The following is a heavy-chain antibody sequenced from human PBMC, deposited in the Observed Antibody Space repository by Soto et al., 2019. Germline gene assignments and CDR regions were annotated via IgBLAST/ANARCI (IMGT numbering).Heavy chain of an antibody. CDR2: ISRSSSNI. J-gene: IGHJ6*02. CDR1: GFTFSNYS. CDR3: ARDLKVAGANSYYYYGMDV. Sequence: KPGGSLRLSCAASGFTFSNYSMNWVRQAPGKGLEWVSSISRSSSNIYYADSVKGRFTISRDNAKNALYLHMNSLRAGDTAVYYCARDLKVAGANSYYYYGMDVWGQGTTVT. V-gene: IGHV3-21*01. D-gene: IGHD6-19*01.